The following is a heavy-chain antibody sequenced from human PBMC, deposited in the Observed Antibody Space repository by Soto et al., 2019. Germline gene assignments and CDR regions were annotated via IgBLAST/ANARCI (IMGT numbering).Heavy chain of an antibody. CDR2: LRQDESEK. CDR3: TNDKFSGSYYVRGLTYYFEY. D-gene: IGHD1-26*01. CDR1: GLTFSDYW. V-gene: IGHV3-7*03. Sequence: EVQLVESGGGLVQPGGSLRLSCAVSGLTFSDYWMSWVRQAPGKGLEGGANLRQDESEKNYADSVKGRFTISRENAKSSVYLQMNSLRAEDTAVYYCTNDKFSGSYYVRGLTYYFEYWGQGTLVTVSS. J-gene: IGHJ4*02.